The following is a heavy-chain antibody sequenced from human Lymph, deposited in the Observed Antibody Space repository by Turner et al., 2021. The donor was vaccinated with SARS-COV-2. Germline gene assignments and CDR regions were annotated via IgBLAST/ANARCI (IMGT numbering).Heavy chain of an antibody. CDR1: GFTVSSNY. V-gene: IGHV3-53*01. CDR2: IYSGGST. J-gene: IGHJ4*02. D-gene: IGHD4-17*01. Sequence: EVQLVESGGGLIQPGWSLRLSCAASGFTVSSNYMSWVRQAQGKGLEWVSLIYSGGSTLYADSVKGRFTISRDNSKNTLYLQMNSLRADDTAVYYCARVIPYGDYFDFWGQGTLVTVSS. CDR3: ARVIPYGDYFDF.